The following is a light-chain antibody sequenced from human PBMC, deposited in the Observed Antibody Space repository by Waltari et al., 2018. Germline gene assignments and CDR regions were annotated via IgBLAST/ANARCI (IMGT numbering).Light chain of an antibody. CDR3: MQALQTPLFT. CDR2: LGS. V-gene: IGKV2-28*01. J-gene: IGKJ3*01. Sequence: DIVMTQSPLSLPVTPGEPASISCRSSQSLLYSNGYNYLDWYLQKPGQSPQLLIYLGSNRASGVPDRFSGSGSGTDFTLKISRVEAEDVGVYYCMQALQTPLFTFGPGTKVDIK. CDR1: QSLLYSNGYNY.